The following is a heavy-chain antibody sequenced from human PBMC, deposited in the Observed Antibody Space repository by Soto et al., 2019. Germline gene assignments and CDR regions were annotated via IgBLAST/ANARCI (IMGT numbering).Heavy chain of an antibody. Sequence: EVQLVESGGGLVQPGGSLRLSCAASGFTFSSYWMHWVRQAPGKGLVWVSRINSDGSSTSYADSVKGRVTISRDNAKNTLYLELSSLRAEDTAVYYCARGVGLNWYFDLWGRGTLVTVSS. CDR3: ARGVGLNWYFDL. V-gene: IGHV3-74*01. CDR2: INSDGSST. D-gene: IGHD1-26*01. J-gene: IGHJ2*01. CDR1: GFTFSSYW.